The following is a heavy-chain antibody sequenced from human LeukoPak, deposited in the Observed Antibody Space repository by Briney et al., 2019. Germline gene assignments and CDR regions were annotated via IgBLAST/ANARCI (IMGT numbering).Heavy chain of an antibody. CDR1: GGSISSGPYY. V-gene: IGHV4-39*01. D-gene: IGHD3-22*01. J-gene: IGHJ4*02. CDR2: IYYGENT. Sequence: PSETLSLTCTVSGGSISSGPYYWGWIRQPPGKGLEWIGNIYYGENTYYNPPLKSRVTISIDTSKNQFYLKLSSLTAADTAVYYCARRDDSSGYHKIFDYWGPGTLVTVSS. CDR3: ARRDDSSGYHKIFDY.